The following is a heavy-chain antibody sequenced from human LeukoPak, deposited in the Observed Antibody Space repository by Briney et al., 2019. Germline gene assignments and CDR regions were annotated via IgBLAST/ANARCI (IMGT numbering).Heavy chain of an antibody. CDR1: GYTFTGYY. V-gene: IGHV1-69*13. J-gene: IGHJ3*02. CDR3: ARLPYTISTMGVTNAFDI. CDR2: IIPIFGTA. Sequence: GASVKVSCKASGYTFTGYYMHWVRQAPGQGLEWMGGIIPIFGTANYAQKFQGRVTITADESTSTAYMELSSLRSEDTAVYYCARLPYTISTMGVTNAFDIWGQGTMVTVSS. D-gene: IGHD1-1*01.